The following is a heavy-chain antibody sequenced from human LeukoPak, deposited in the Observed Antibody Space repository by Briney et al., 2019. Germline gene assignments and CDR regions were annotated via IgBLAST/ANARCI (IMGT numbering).Heavy chain of an antibody. J-gene: IGHJ4*02. Sequence: SGGSLRLSCAASGFTFSSYGMHWVRQAPGKGLEWVAVISYDGSNKYYADSMKGRFTISRDNSKNTLYPQMNSLRAEDTAVYYCAKEARWWELMYYFDYWGQGTLVTVSS. CDR1: GFTFSSYG. CDR3: AKEARWWELMYYFDY. D-gene: IGHD1-26*01. CDR2: ISYDGSNK. V-gene: IGHV3-30*18.